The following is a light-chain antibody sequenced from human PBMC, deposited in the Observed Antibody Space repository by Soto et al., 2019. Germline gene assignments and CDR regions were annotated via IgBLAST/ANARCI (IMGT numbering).Light chain of an antibody. CDR3: QQYENWLT. Sequence: EIVMTQSPATLSVSPGERATLSCRASQSVSINLAWYQQKPGQAPRLLMYGASTRATGIPARFSGSGSGTEFTLTISGMQYEDSAVYFCQQYENWLTFGQGTKVEI. CDR2: GAS. J-gene: IGKJ1*01. V-gene: IGKV3-15*01. CDR1: QSVSIN.